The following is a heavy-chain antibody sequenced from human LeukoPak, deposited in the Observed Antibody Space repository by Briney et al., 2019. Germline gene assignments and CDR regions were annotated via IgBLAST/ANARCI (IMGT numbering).Heavy chain of an antibody. D-gene: IGHD2-2*01. CDR1: VYTFTGYY. J-gene: IGHJ3*02. CDR2: INPKNGAT. CDR3: ARDYTRSAFDI. Sequence: GASVKVSCKASVYTFTGYYIHWVRQAPGQGLEWMGWINPKNGATHYAQNFLGRVTMTRDTSISTAYMELSRLTSDDTAVYYCARDYTRSAFDIWGQGTMVTVSS. V-gene: IGHV1-2*02.